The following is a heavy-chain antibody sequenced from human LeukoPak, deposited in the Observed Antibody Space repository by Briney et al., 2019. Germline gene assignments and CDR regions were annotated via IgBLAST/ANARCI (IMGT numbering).Heavy chain of an antibody. J-gene: IGHJ4*02. V-gene: IGHV1-69*13. Sequence: SVKVSCKASGGTFSSYAISWVRQAPGQGLEWMGGIIPIFGTANYAQKFQGRVTITADESTSTAYMELSSLRSEDTAVYYCARAPNYYYGDFDYWGQGTLVTVSS. CDR2: IIPIFGTA. CDR3: ARAPNYYYGDFDY. D-gene: IGHD3-10*01. CDR1: GGTFSSYA.